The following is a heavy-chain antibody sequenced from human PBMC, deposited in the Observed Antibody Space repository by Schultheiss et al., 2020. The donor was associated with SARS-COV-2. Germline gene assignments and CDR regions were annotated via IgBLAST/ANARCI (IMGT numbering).Heavy chain of an antibody. V-gene: IGHV1-18*04. CDR1: GYTFTSYG. CDR3: ARDPQIGGYSYGPEDY. D-gene: IGHD5-18*01. CDR2: ISTYNGNT. J-gene: IGHJ4*02. Sequence: ASVKVSCKASGYTFTSYGISWVRQAPGQGLEWMGWISTYNGNTNYAQKFQGRVTMTRDTSISTAYMELSRLRSDDTAVYYCARDPQIGGYSYGPEDYWGQGTLVTVSS.